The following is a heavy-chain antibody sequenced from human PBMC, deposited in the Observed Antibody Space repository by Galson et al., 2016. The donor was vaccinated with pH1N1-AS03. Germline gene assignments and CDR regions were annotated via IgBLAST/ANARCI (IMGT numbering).Heavy chain of an antibody. J-gene: IGHJ4*02. V-gene: IGHV3-53*01. Sequence: SLRLSCAASGFTFNTYWMHWVRQAPGKGLEWVSTIYSGGTTYYAVSVKGRFTISRDNMKNTLSLQMSSLTAEDTAVYYCVRSDYEDVDLQGFYFDYWGQGTLVTVSS. CDR3: VRSDYEDVDLQGFYFDY. CDR2: IYSGGTT. D-gene: IGHD4/OR15-4a*01. CDR1: GFTFNTYW.